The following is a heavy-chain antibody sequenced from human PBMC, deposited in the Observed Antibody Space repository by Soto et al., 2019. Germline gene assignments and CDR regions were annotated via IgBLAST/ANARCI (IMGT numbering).Heavy chain of an antibody. CDR1: GYTFTSYG. CDR3: GSSGYDFVAARKLDY. J-gene: IGHJ4*02. V-gene: IGHV1-18*01. Sequence: ASVKVSFKASGYTFTSYGISWVRQAPGQGLEWMGWISAYNGNTNYAQKLQGRVTMTTDTSTSTAYMELRSLRSDDTAVYYCGSSGYDFVAARKLDYWGQGTLVTVSS. D-gene: IGHD5-12*01. CDR2: ISAYNGNT.